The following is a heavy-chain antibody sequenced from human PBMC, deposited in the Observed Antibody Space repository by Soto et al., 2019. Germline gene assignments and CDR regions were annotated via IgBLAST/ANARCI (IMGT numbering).Heavy chain of an antibody. CDR3: ARDRDGDSIQGYFDL. CDR2: IIPIFGTA. CDR1: GGTFSSYA. V-gene: IGHV1-69*12. Sequence: QVQLVQSGAEVKKPGSSVKVSCKASGGTFSSYAISWVRQAPGQGLEWMGGIIPIFGTANYAQKFQGRVTIXXDXSXXTAYMELSSLRSEDTAVYYCARDRDGDSIQGYFDLWGRGTLVTVSS. J-gene: IGHJ2*01. D-gene: IGHD4-17*01.